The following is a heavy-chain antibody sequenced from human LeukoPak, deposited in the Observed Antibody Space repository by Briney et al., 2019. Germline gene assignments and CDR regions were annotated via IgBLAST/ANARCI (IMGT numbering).Heavy chain of an antibody. Sequence: GRSLRLSCAASGFTFSSYGMHWVRQAPGKGLEWVAVIWYDGSNKYYADSVKGRFTISRDNSKNTLYLQMNSLRAEDTAVYYCARDYLVGAVDYWGQGTLVTVS. CDR1: GFTFSSYG. V-gene: IGHV3-33*01. J-gene: IGHJ4*02. CDR2: IWYDGSNK. CDR3: ARDYLVGAVDY. D-gene: IGHD1-26*01.